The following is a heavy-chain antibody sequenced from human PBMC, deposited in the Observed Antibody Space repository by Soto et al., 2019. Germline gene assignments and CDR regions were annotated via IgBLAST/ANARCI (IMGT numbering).Heavy chain of an antibody. CDR2: IWYDGNIE. V-gene: IGHV3-33*01. D-gene: IGHD6-13*01. CDR3: ARVVGGAAAGYYYYYGMDV. CDR1: GFTFRSYG. J-gene: IGHJ6*02. Sequence: QVQLVESGGGVVQPGRSLRLSCATSGFTFRSYGMHWVRQAPGKGLEWVAIIWYDGNIEYYADSVKGRFTISRDNSKDSIYLQLNSLRVEDTAVYYCARVVGGAAAGYYYYYGMDVWCHGTTVTVS.